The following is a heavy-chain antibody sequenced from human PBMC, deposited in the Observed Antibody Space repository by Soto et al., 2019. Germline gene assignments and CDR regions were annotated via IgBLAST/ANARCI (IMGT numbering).Heavy chain of an antibody. J-gene: IGHJ4*02. V-gene: IGHV5-10-1*01. CDR1: GYSFTSYW. D-gene: IGHD5-18*01. CDR3: ASGVDSYVLGWWYFDY. CDR2: IDPSDSYT. Sequence: EVQLVQSGAEVKKPGESLRISCKGSGYSFTSYWISWVRQMPGKGLEWMGRIDPSDSYTNYSPSFQGHVTISADKSISTADLQWSSLKASDTAMYYCASGVDSYVLGWWYFDYWGQGTLVTVSS.